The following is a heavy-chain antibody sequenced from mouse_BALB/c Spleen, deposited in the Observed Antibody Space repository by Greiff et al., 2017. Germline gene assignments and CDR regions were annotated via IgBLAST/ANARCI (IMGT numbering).Heavy chain of an antibody. CDR1: GFTFSSYA. Sequence: EVHLVESGGGLVKPGGSLKLSCAASGFTFSSYAMSWVRQSPEKRLEWVAEISSGGSYTYYPDTVTGRFTISRDNAKNTLYLEMSSLRSEDTAMYYCANLRGWYYDYDDGFAYWGQGTLVTVSA. V-gene: IGHV5-9-4*01. CDR3: ANLRGWYYDYDDGFAY. CDR2: ISSGGSYT. J-gene: IGHJ3*01. D-gene: IGHD2-4*01.